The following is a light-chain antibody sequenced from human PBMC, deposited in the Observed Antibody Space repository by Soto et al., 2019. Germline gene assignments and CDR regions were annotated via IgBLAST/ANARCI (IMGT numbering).Light chain of an antibody. V-gene: IGKV1-9*01. CDR3: QYLNSFPLS. J-gene: IGKJ4*01. Sequence: IQLTQSPSSLSASVGDRVTITCRSSQVISKYLAWYQQKPVTAPKLLIYRASTLQGGVPSRFSGSGSGTDFSLTISSLQPNSVATYYCQYLNSFPLSFGGGTKVEIK. CDR1: QVISKY. CDR2: RAS.